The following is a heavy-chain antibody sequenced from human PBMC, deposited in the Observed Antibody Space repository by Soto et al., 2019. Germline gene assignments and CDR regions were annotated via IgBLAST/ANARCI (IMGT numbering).Heavy chain of an antibody. J-gene: IGHJ6*02. CDR2: IYTSGST. Sequence: SETLSRTCTVSGGSISSYYWSWIRQPAGKGLEWIGRIYTSGSTNYNPSLTSRVTMSVDTSKNQFSLKLSSVTAADTAVYYCARVGTRMDDYYFGMDVWGQGTTVTVSS. V-gene: IGHV4-4*07. CDR3: ARVGTRMDDYYFGMDV. CDR1: GGSISSYY. D-gene: IGHD2-8*01.